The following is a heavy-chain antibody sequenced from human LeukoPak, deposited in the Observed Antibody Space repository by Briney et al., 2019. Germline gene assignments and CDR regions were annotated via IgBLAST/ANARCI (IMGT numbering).Heavy chain of an antibody. CDR2: ISAYNGNT. Sequence: EASVKVSCKASGGTFSSYGISWVRQAPGQGLEGMGWISAYNGNTNYAQKLQGRVTMTTDTSTSTAYMELRSLRSDDTAVYYCARDALYSSGWYVTPPHPGGMDVWGQGTTVTVSS. J-gene: IGHJ6*02. V-gene: IGHV1-18*01. CDR1: GGTFSSYG. CDR3: ARDALYSSGWYVTPPHPGGMDV. D-gene: IGHD6-19*01.